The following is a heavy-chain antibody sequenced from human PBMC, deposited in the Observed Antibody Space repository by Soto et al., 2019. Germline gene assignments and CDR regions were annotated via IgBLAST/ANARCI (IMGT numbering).Heavy chain of an antibody. J-gene: IGHJ3*01. CDR3: AKDRGIIVKAGDAFDV. CDR2: ISDSGDRT. D-gene: IGHD3-16*02. CDR1: GFTLSMSA. Sequence: GGSLRLSCASSGFTLSMSAVNWVRQAPGKGLEWVSYISDSGDRTYYADSVKGRFTISRDRSKNTVSLQMDSLRAEDTAVYYCAKDRGIIVKAGDAFDVWGQGTKVTVS. V-gene: IGHV3-23*01.